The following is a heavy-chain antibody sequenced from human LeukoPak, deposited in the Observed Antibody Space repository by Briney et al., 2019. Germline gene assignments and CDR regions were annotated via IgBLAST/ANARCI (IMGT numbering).Heavy chain of an antibody. CDR2: IYYSGST. Sequence: ASETLSLTCTVSGGSISSGGYYWSWIRQHPGKGLEWFGYIYYSGSTYYNPSLKSRVTISVDTSKNQFSLKLSSVTAADTAVYYCARGIAVAGPRGDYYYYGMDVWGKGTTVTVSS. CDR3: ARGIAVAGPRGDYYYYGMDV. J-gene: IGHJ6*04. D-gene: IGHD6-19*01. CDR1: GGSISSGGYY. V-gene: IGHV4-31*03.